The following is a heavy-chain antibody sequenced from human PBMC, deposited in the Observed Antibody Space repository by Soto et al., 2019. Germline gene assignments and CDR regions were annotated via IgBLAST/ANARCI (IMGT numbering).Heavy chain of an antibody. Sequence: SETLCLTCSFSGDSVTSHYFTWIRQSPEKGLEWIGYMHYTGFSHYNPSLKSRLTISVDKSKNQFTLQLTSVTAADTAVYYCGRHRGAPTAESYFELWGQGTLVSVSS. V-gene: IGHV4-59*08. CDR3: GRHRGAPTAESYFEL. CDR1: GDSVTSHY. J-gene: IGHJ4*02. CDR2: MHYTGFS. D-gene: IGHD3-10*01.